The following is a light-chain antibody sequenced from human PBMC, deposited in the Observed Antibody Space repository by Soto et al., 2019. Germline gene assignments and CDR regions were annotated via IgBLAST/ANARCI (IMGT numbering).Light chain of an antibody. Sequence: QSVLTQPPSVSAAPGQKVTTACTGSSSNIGAGYDVHWYQQLPGTAPKLLIYGNSNRPSGLTDRFSGSKSGTSASLAITGLQAEDEADYYCQSYYSSLSGYVFGTGTKVTVL. V-gene: IGLV1-40*01. CDR3: QSYYSSLSGYV. CDR2: GNS. CDR1: SSNIGAGYD. J-gene: IGLJ1*01.